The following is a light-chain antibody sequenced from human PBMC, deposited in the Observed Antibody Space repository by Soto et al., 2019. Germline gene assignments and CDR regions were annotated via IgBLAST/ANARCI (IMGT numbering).Light chain of an antibody. V-gene: IGKV1-5*01. J-gene: IGKJ1*01. CDR3: QQYNRFSTWT. CDR1: QSISYY. CDR2: NAS. Sequence: DVQVTQSSSTLSAAVGDRVTITCRATQSISYYLAWYQKKPGKAPKVLIWNASSLQRGVPSRFSGSGSGTEFTLTISSLKPDDFATYYCQQYNRFSTWTFGQGTKVDIK.